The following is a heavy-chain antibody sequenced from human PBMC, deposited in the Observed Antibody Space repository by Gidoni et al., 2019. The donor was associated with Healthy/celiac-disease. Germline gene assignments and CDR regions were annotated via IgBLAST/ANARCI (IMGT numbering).Heavy chain of an antibody. J-gene: IGHJ4*02. CDR1: GGSFSGYY. CDR2: INHSGST. Sequence: QVPLQQWGAGLLKPSEPLSLTCAAYGGSFSGYYWSWIRQPPGKGLEWIGEINHSGSTNYHPSLKSRVTISVDTSKNQFSLKLSSVTAADTAVYYCARGRRGSSGYYMSWGQGTLVTVSS. V-gene: IGHV4-34*01. D-gene: IGHD3-22*01. CDR3: ARGRRGSSGYYMS.